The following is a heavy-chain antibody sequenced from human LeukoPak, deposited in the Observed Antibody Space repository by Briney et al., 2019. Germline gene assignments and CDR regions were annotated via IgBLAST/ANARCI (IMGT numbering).Heavy chain of an antibody. J-gene: IGHJ4*02. D-gene: IGHD6-19*01. CDR2: IYYSGST. CDR3: ARENTDSSGWYYFDY. V-gene: IGHV4-59*01. CDR1: GGSISSYY. Sequence: PSETLSLTCTVSGGSISSYYWSWIRQPPGKGLEWIGYIYYSGSTNYNPSLKSRVTISVDTSKNQFSLKLSSVTAADTAVYYCARENTDSSGWYYFDYWGQGTLVTVSS.